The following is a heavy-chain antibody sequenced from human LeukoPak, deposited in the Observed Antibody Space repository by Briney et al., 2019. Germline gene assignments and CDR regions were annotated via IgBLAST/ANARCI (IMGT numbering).Heavy chain of an antibody. V-gene: IGHV3-43D*03. CDR1: GFTFSSYA. CDR3: AKDTTPMVWADHYFDY. D-gene: IGHD3-10*01. CDR2: ISWDGGGT. Sequence: GGSLRLSCAASGFTFSSYAMSWVRQAPGKGLEWVSLISWDGGGTYYADSVKGRFTISRDNSKNSLYLQMNSLRAEDTALYYCAKDTTPMVWADHYFDYWGQGTLVTVSS. J-gene: IGHJ4*02.